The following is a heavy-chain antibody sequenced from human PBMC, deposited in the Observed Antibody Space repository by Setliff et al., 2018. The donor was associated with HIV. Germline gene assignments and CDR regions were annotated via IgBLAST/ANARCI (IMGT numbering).Heavy chain of an antibody. Sequence: SETLSLTCAVSGYSISSGYYWGWIRQPPGKGLEWIGSIYHSGSTYYNPSLKSRVTISVDTSKNQFSLKLSSVTAADTAVYYCARALGGGYSGYVVYYYYMDVWGKGTTVTVSS. CDR1: GYSISSGYY. D-gene: IGHD5-12*01. J-gene: IGHJ6*03. CDR3: ARALGGGYSGYVVYYYYMDV. CDR2: IYHSGST. V-gene: IGHV4-38-2*01.